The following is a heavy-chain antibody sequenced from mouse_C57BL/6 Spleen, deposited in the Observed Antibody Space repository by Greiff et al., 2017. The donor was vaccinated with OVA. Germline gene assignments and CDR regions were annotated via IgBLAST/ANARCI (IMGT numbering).Heavy chain of an antibody. Sequence: QVQLQQPGAELVKPGASVTLSCKASGYTFTSYWMQWVKQRPGQGLEWIGEIDPSDSYTNYNQKFKGKATLTVDTSSSTAYMPLSSLTSEDSAVYYCARLTTVSRGYFDVWGTGTTVTVSS. V-gene: IGHV1-50*01. CDR3: ARLTTVSRGYFDV. J-gene: IGHJ1*03. CDR2: IDPSDSYT. CDR1: GYTFTSYW. D-gene: IGHD1-1*01.